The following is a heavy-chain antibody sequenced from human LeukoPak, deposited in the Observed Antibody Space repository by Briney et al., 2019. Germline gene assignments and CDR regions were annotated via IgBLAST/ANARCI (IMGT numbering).Heavy chain of an antibody. CDR1: EFTFSSSA. V-gene: IGHV3-64*04. D-gene: IGHD3-22*01. J-gene: IGHJ4*02. CDR2: ISSNGAST. Sequence: GGSLRLSCSASEFTFSSSAMHWVRQAPGKGLEYVSGISSNGASTYYADSVKGRFTISRDNSKNTLYLQMNSLRAEDTAVYYCAKDADDSSGYYYQYDYWGQGTLVTVSS. CDR3: AKDADDSSGYYYQYDY.